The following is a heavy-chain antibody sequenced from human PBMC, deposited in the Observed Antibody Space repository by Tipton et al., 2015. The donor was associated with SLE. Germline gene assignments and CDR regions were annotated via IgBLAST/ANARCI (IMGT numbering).Heavy chain of an antibody. CDR2: IYSGGTA. J-gene: IGHJ4*02. CDR1: AGSVSTYY. Sequence: TLSLTCTVSAGSVSTYYWSWIRQPPGKGLEWIGSIYSGGTASYSPSLTSRVTISVATSKNQFSLTLRSVTAAVTAVYYCARGNIVASSFDYWGQGTLVTVSS. V-gene: IGHV4-59*02. CDR3: ARGNIVASSFDY. D-gene: IGHD5-12*01.